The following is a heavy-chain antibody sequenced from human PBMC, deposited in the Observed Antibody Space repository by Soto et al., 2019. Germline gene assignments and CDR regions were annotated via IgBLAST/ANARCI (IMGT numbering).Heavy chain of an antibody. CDR3: ARGGGVYCSSTSCYDAFDI. D-gene: IGHD2-2*01. J-gene: IGHJ3*02. V-gene: IGHV4-4*02. CDR1: GGSISSSNW. Sequence: SETLSLTCAVSGGSISSSNWWSWVRQPPGKGLEWIGEIYHSGITNYNPSLKSRVTISVDKSKNQFSLKLSSVTAADTAVYYCARGGGVYCSSTSCYDAFDICGQGTMVTVSS. CDR2: IYHSGIT.